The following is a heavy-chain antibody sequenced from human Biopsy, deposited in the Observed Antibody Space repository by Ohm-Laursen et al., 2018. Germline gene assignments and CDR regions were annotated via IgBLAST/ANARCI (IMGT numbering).Heavy chain of an antibody. CDR3: ARSFGVVINFEHNWFDP. D-gene: IGHD3-3*01. J-gene: IGHJ5*02. Sequence: SVKVSCKTSGYTFTTYYMHWVRQAPGQGLEWMGIMNPSGGSRTNAQKFHDRVTMTRDTSTSTVYMELSSLRSEDTAVYYCARSFGVVINFEHNWFDPWGQGTLVTVSS. CDR2: MNPSGGSR. CDR1: GYTFTTYY. V-gene: IGHV1-46*01.